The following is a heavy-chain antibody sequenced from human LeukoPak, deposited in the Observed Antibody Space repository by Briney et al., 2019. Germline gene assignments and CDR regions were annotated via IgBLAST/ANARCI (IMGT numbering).Heavy chain of an antibody. J-gene: IGHJ4*02. CDR2: IYSGGST. CDR1: GFTVSGNY. V-gene: IGHV3-53*01. D-gene: IGHD3-10*01. Sequence: GGSLRLSCAASGFTVSGNYMSWVRQAPGKGLEWISVIYSGGSTYYADSVKGRFTISRDNSKNTLYLQMNSLRAEDTAVYYCARSIYYASGSYFDYWGQGTLVTVSS. CDR3: ARSIYYASGSYFDY.